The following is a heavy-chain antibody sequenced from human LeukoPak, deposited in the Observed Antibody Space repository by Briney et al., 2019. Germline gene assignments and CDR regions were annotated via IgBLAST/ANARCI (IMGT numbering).Heavy chain of an antibody. CDR2: IHYSGSS. CDR1: GGSISRSGYY. CDR3: SSLLYYDILTGYVAPGDY. Sequence: SETLSLTCTVSGGSISRSGYYWGWIRQPPGKGLEWIGSIHYSGSSYSNPSLKSRVTISMDTSKNQFSLKLTSVTAADTAMYYCSSLLYYDILTGYVAPGDYWGQETLVTVSS. V-gene: IGHV4-39*07. D-gene: IGHD3-9*01. J-gene: IGHJ4*02.